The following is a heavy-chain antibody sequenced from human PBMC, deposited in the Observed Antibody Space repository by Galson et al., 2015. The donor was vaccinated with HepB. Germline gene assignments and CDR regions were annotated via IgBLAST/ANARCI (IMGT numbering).Heavy chain of an antibody. Sequence: LRLSCAASGFTFSNAWMTWVRQAPGKGLEWVGRIRSATDGGTTDYAAPVKGRFTISRDDSINTLYLRMNSLKTEDTAVYYCSTAQLSAYYYDTRGFYDYFDYWGQGTLVTGSS. CDR2: IRSATDGGTT. V-gene: IGHV3-15*01. D-gene: IGHD3-22*01. CDR3: STAQLSAYYYDTRGFYDYFDY. J-gene: IGHJ4*02. CDR1: GFTFSNAW.